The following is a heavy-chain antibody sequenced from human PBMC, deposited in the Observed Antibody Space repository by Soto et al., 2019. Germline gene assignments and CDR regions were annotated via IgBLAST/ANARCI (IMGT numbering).Heavy chain of an antibody. V-gene: IGHV1-8*01. CDR3: ATAGGGWYLY. CDR2: LNPNSGDT. J-gene: IGHJ4*02. D-gene: IGHD6-19*01. Sequence: QVQLVQSGAEVKKPGASVKVSCKASGYTFSSYDINWVRQATGQGLEWMGWLNPNSGDTGYAQKFQGRVTLTRNTSINPAYIELSSLTSDDTAVYYGATAGGGWYLYWGQGTLVTVSS. CDR1: GYTFSSYD.